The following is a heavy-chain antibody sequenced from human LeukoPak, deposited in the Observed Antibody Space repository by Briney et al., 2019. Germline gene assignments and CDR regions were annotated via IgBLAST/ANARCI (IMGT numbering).Heavy chain of an antibody. CDR2: ISWDGGST. CDR1: GFTFDDYA. Sequence: GGSLRLSCAASGFTFDDYAMHRVRQAPGKGLEWVSLISWDGGSTYYAGSVKGRFTISRDNSKNSLYLQMNSLRAEDTALYYCAKARVRYYYYMDVWGKGTTVTVSS. CDR3: AKARVRYYYYMDV. V-gene: IGHV3-43D*03. J-gene: IGHJ6*03. D-gene: IGHD4/OR15-4a*01.